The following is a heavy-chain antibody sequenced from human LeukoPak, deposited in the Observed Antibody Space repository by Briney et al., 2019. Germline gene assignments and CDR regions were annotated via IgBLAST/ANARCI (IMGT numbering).Heavy chain of an antibody. D-gene: IGHD6-13*01. CDR3: ARVAEAAAFDY. Sequence: GGSLRLSCAASGFTFSSYEMNWVRQAPGKGLEWVSYISSSGSTIYYADSVKGRFTISRDNSKNSLYLQVNSLRADDTAVYYCARVAEAAAFDYWGQGTLVTVSS. CDR2: ISSSGSTI. J-gene: IGHJ4*02. CDR1: GFTFSSYE. V-gene: IGHV3-48*03.